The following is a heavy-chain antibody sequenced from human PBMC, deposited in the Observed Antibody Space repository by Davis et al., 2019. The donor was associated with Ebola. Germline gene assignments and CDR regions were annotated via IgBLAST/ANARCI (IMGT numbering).Heavy chain of an antibody. CDR2: IGGTGTGT. V-gene: IGHV3-23*01. CDR1: GFTFSTYS. CDR3: ARAVPGNRRFDH. D-gene: IGHD1-14*01. J-gene: IGHJ4*02. Sequence: GASLKISCAASGFTFSTYSMTWVRPAPGKGLEWVSAIGGTGTGTYYADPVKGRVTIPRDNSRDTLYLQMNSLRVEDTAVYYCARAVPGNRRFDHWGQGTLVTVSS.